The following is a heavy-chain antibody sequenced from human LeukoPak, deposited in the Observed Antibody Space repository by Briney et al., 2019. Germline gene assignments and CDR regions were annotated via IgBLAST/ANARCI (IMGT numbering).Heavy chain of an antibody. V-gene: IGHV1-18*01. CDR2: ISPHNGNT. Sequence: GASVKVSCKASGGTFSSYAISWVRQAPGQGLEWMGWISPHNGNTNYAQKLQGRVTMTTDTSTSTAYMELRRLRSDDTAVYYCARELPRSGSSFRFFAYWGQGTPVTVSS. J-gene: IGHJ4*02. CDR1: GGTFSSYA. CDR3: ARELPRSGSSFRFFAY. D-gene: IGHD6-6*01.